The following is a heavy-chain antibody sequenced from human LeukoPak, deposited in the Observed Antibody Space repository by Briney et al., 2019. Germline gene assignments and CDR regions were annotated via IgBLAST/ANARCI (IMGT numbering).Heavy chain of an antibody. D-gene: IGHD3-10*01. CDR1: GFTFSSYA. CDR2: ISGSGGST. CDR3: AKDKSYYYDSGSYGLDY. J-gene: IGHJ4*02. V-gene: IGHV3-23*01. Sequence: GGSLRLSCAASGFTFSSYAMSWVRQAPGKGLQWVSAISGSGGSTYYADSVKGRFTISRDNSKNTLYLQMNSLRAEDTAVYYCAKDKSYYYDSGSYGLDYWGQGTLVTVSS.